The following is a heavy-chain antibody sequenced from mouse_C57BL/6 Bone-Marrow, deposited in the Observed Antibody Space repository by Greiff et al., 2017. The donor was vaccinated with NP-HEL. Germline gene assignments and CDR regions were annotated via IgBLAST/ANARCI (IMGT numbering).Heavy chain of an antibody. D-gene: IGHD1-1*01. Sequence: VQLQQPGAELVKPGASVKLSCKASGYTFTSYWMHWVKQRPGQGLEWIGMIHPNSGSTNYNEKFKSKATLTVDKSSSTAYMQLSSLTSEDSAVYYCARERAFYYGSGFDYWGQGTTLTVSS. V-gene: IGHV1-64*01. CDR2: IHPNSGST. CDR1: GYTFTSYW. J-gene: IGHJ2*01. CDR3: ARERAFYYGSGFDY.